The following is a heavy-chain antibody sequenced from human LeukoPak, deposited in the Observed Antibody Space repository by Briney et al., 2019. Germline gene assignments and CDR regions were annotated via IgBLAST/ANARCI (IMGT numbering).Heavy chain of an antibody. J-gene: IGHJ5*02. Sequence: GGSLRLSCAASGFTFVNYWMHWVRQAPGRGLECGANINQDGGEKNYVASVKGRFTISRDNAKNSFYLQMNSLRAEDTAVYYCARDPFPTVSSNWFDPWGQGTLVTVSS. V-gene: IGHV3-7*01. CDR1: GFTFVNYW. CDR2: INQDGGEK. CDR3: ARDPFPTVSSNWFDP. D-gene: IGHD4-17*01.